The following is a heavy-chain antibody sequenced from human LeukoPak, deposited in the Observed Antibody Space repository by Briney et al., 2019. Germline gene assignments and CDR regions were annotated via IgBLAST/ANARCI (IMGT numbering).Heavy chain of an antibody. V-gene: IGHV1-8*03. CDR3: ARGDIVVVPATLPYYYYYYMDV. Sequence: ASVKVSCKASGYTFTSYDINWVRQATGQGLEWMGWMNPNSGNTGYAQKFQGRVTITRNTSISTAYMELSSLRSEDTAVYYCARGDIVVVPATLPYYYYYYMDVWGKGTTVTVSS. CDR2: MNPNSGNT. J-gene: IGHJ6*03. D-gene: IGHD2-2*01. CDR1: GYTFTSYD.